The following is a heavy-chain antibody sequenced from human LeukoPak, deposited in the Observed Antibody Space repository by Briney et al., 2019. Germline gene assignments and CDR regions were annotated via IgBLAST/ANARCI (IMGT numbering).Heavy chain of an antibody. CDR3: AKDLEQLSLGAFDI. Sequence: GGSLRLSCAASGFTFSSYGMHWVRQAPGKGLEWVAFIRYDGSNKYYADSVKGRFTISRDNSKNTLYLQMNSLRAEDTAVYYCAKDLEQLSLGAFDIWGQGTMVTVSS. D-gene: IGHD6-6*01. J-gene: IGHJ3*02. CDR1: GFTFSSYG. CDR2: IRYDGSNK. V-gene: IGHV3-30*02.